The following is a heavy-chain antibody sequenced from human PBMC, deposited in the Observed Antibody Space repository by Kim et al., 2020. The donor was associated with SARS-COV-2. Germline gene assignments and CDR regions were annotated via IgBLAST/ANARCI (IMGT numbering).Heavy chain of an antibody. J-gene: IGHJ6*02. CDR3: TTEYGVKGLCFGCGMDV. V-gene: IGHV3-15*01. Sequence: PVKGRFTISRDDSKNTLYLQMNSLKTEDTAVYYCTTEYGVKGLCFGCGMDVWGQGTTVTVSS. D-gene: IGHD3-10*01.